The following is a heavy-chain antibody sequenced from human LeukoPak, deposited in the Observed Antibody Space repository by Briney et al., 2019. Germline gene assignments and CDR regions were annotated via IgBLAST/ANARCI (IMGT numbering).Heavy chain of an antibody. CDR1: GFVLSSYE. D-gene: IGHD3-22*01. Sequence: GGSLRLSCTGSGFVLSSYEMTWFRQAPGKGLEWVSAISGSGGSTYYADSVKGRFTISRDNSKNTPYLQMNSLRAEDTAVYYCARDLFRNNWLLLGYWGQGTLVTVSS. J-gene: IGHJ4*02. V-gene: IGHV3-23*01. CDR2: ISGSGGST. CDR3: ARDLFRNNWLLLGY.